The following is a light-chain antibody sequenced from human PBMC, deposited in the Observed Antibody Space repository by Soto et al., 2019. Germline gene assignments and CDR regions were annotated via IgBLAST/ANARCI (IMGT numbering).Light chain of an antibody. Sequence: QSALTQPASVSGSPGQSITISCTGTSSDVGSYNLVSWYQQHPGKAPKLMIYEGSKRPSGVSNRFSGSKSGNTASLTISGLQAEDEAVYYCCSYAGSSTYYVFGTGTKATVL. V-gene: IGLV2-23*01. CDR2: EGS. CDR1: SSDVGSYNL. J-gene: IGLJ1*01. CDR3: CSYAGSSTYYV.